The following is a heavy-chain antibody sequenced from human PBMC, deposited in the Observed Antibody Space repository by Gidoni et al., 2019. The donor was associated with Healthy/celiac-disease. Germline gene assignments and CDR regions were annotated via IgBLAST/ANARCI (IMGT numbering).Heavy chain of an antibody. CDR3: ARGSYDSRERYFDY. D-gene: IGHD3-22*01. CDR2: IIPIFGTA. J-gene: IGHJ4*02. V-gene: IGHV1-69*01. CDR1: GGTFSSYA. Sequence: QVQLVQSGAEVKKPGSSVKVSCKASGGTFSSYAISWVRQAPGQGLAWMGGIIPIFGTANYAQQFQGRVTITAYESTSTAYMELSSLRSEDTAVYYCARGSYDSRERYFDYWGQGTLVTVSS.